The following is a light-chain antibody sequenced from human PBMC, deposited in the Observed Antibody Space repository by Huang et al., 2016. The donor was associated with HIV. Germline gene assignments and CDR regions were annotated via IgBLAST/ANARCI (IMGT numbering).Light chain of an antibody. J-gene: IGKJ2*01. CDR2: DAS. Sequence: EIVLTQSPATLSLSPGERATLSCRASQSVNSYLAWYQQKPGQAPRLLNYDASNRATGIPARFSGSGSVTDFTLTISSLEPEDFAVYYCQQRSNWYTFGQGTKLEIK. CDR3: QQRSNWYT. CDR1: QSVNSY. V-gene: IGKV3-11*01.